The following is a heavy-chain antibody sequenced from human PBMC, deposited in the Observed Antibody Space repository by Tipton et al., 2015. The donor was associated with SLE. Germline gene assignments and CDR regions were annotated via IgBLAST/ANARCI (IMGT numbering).Heavy chain of an antibody. CDR2: IYYSGST. CDR1: GGSISSYY. J-gene: IGHJ4*02. D-gene: IGHD3-22*01. Sequence: LRLSCTVSGGSISSYYWSWIRQPPGKGLEWIGYIYYSGSTNYNPSLKSRVTISVDTSKNQFSLKLSSVTAADTAVYYCARHDYDDNGYYMHSFDYWGQGTLVTVSS. CDR3: ARHDYDDNGYYMHSFDY. V-gene: IGHV4-59*01.